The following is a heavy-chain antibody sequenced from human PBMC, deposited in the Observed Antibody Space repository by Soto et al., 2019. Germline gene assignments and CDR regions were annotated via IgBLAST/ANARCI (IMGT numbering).Heavy chain of an antibody. CDR2: INAANGNT. CDR3: TRDEAGYTNRGDFDY. D-gene: IGHD6-13*01. V-gene: IGHV1-3*01. J-gene: IGHJ4*02. Sequence: QVPLVQSGAEVKKPGASVKVSCKASGYTFTTYAIHWVRQAPGQRPEWMGWINAANGNTKYSQKFQGRVSITRDTSANTAYMELSSLTSEDTAIFYCTRDEAGYTNRGDFDYWGQGTQVTVSS. CDR1: GYTFTTYA.